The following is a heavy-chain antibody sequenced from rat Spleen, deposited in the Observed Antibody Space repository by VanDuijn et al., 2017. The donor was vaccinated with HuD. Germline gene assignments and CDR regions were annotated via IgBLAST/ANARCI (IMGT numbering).Heavy chain of an antibody. CDR2: IWTGGNT. D-gene: IGHD1-4*01. Sequence: QVQLKESGPGLVQPSQTLSLACTVSGFSLTSYHVHWVRQPSGKGLEWMGVIWTGGNTEYNSPLKSRLSIPRDTSKSQVFLKMNSLQTEDTATYYCARELPGYNPFDYWGQGVMVTVSS. V-gene: IGHV2-43*01. CDR1: GFSLTSYH. J-gene: IGHJ2*01. CDR3: ARELPGYNPFDY.